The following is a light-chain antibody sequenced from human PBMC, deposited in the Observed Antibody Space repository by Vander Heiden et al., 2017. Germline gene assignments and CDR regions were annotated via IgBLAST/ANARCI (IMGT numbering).Light chain of an antibody. CDR3: NSRDSSGNPV. V-gene: IGLV3-19*01. CDR1: SLRSYY. Sequence: SSELTQDPAVSVALGQTVRITCPGDSLRSYYASWYQQKPGQAPVLVIYGKNNRPSGIPDRFSGSSSGNTASLTITGAQAEDEADYYCNSRDSSGNPVFGGGTKLTVL. J-gene: IGLJ2*01. CDR2: GKN.